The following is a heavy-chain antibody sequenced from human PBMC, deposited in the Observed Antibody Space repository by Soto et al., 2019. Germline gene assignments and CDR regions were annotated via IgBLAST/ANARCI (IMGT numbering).Heavy chain of an antibody. J-gene: IGHJ6*02. CDR3: AKDRAAVTGAYYYFAMDV. D-gene: IGHD6-19*01. Sequence: GGSLRLSCAASGFTFDDYTMHWVRQTPGKGLEWVSLVSWDGGATYYADSVKGRFIISRDNNKNSLYLQMSGLRTEDTALYFCAKDRAAVTGAYYYFAMDVWGQGTTVTVSS. CDR1: GFTFDDYT. V-gene: IGHV3-43*01. CDR2: VSWDGGAT.